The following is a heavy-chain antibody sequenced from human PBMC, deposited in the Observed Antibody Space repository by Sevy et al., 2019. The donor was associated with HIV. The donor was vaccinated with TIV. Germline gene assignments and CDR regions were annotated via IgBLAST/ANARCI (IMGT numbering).Heavy chain of an antibody. J-gene: IGHJ4*02. V-gene: IGHV1-69*13. CDR1: GVTFNNYG. Sequence: ASVKVSCEASGVTFNNYGFSWVRQAPGQGLEWMGGIIPMFGTTDYAHNFQDRVTITGDASTSTAYMELNSLISEDTAVYYCARGITFITGGGYYFDSWGQGTLVTVSS. D-gene: IGHD3-16*01. CDR3: ARGITFITGGGYYFDS. CDR2: IIPMFGTT.